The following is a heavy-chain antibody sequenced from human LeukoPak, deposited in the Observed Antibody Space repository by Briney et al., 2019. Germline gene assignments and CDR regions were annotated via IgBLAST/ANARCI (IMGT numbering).Heavy chain of an antibody. Sequence: EASVKVSCKASGYTFTGYGISWVRQAPGQGLEWMGWISAYNGNTNYAQKLQGRVTMTTDTSTSTAYMELRSLRSDDTAVYYCAREFAYYYDSSGYYYEDYWGQGTLVTVSS. CDR2: ISAYNGNT. CDR3: AREFAYYYDSSGYYYEDY. V-gene: IGHV1-18*01. D-gene: IGHD3-22*01. J-gene: IGHJ4*02. CDR1: GYTFTGYG.